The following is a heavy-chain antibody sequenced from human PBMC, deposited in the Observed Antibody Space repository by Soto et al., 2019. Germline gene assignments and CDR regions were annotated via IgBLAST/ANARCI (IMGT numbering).Heavy chain of an antibody. V-gene: IGHV3-21*01. Sequence: PGGSLRLSCAASGFTFGSYSMNWVRQAPGKGLEWVSSISSSSSYIYYADSVKGRFTISRDNAKNSLYLQMNSLRAEDTAVYYCASQNWNPLRAFDIWGQGTMVTVSS. CDR1: GFTFGSYS. J-gene: IGHJ3*02. D-gene: IGHD1-1*01. CDR2: ISSSSSYI. CDR3: ASQNWNPLRAFDI.